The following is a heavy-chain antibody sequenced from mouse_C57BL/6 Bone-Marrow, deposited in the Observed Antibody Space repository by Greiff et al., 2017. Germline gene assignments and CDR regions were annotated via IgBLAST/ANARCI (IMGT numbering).Heavy chain of an antibody. D-gene: IGHD1-1*01. J-gene: IGHJ4*01. CDR2: ISSGSSTI. CDR1: GFTFSDYG. Sequence: EVKLVESGGGLVKPGGSLKLSCAASGFTFSDYGMHWVRQAPEKGLEWVAYISSGSSTIYYADTVKGRFTISRDNAKNTLFLQMTSLRSEDTAMYYCARRYGSSPYYYAMDYWGQGTSVTVSS. V-gene: IGHV5-17*01. CDR3: ARRYGSSPYYYAMDY.